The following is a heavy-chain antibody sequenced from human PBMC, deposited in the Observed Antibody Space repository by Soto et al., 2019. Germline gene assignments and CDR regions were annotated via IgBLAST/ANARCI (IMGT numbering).Heavy chain of an antibody. J-gene: IGHJ6*02. CDR1: GGSISSSSYY. D-gene: IGHD2-2*01. V-gene: IGHV4-39*01. CDR2: IYYSGST. Sequence: PSETLSLTCTVSGGSISSSSYYCGWIRQPPGKGLEWIGSIYYSGSTYYNPSLKSRLTMSVDTSRDQFSLNLSSVTAADTGVYYCATLPAAMYFYGSDVWGQGTTVTVSS. CDR3: ATLPAAMYFYGSDV.